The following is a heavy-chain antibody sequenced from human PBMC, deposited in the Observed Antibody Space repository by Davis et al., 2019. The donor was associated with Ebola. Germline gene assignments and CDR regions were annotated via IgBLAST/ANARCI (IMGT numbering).Heavy chain of an antibody. D-gene: IGHD4-23*01. Sequence: PGGSLRLSCAASGFTFSGHWMHWVRQAPGKGLVWVSQIKSDGSSATYADSVKGRFTISRDNSKNTLYLQMNSLRPEDAALYSCVRTPEYHYGGTFDYWDQGTLVTVSS. V-gene: IGHV3-74*01. CDR3: VRTPEYHYGGTFDY. J-gene: IGHJ4*02. CDR1: GFTFSGHW. CDR2: IKSDGSSA.